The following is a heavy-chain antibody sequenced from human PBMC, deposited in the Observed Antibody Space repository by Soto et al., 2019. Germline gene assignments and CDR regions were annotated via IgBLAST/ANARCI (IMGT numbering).Heavy chain of an antibody. CDR1: GGSISGSY. V-gene: IGHV4-59*01. J-gene: IGHJ4*02. CDR3: ARSVAVPGAHIDY. Sequence: SETLSLTCSVSGGSISGSYCSWIRQSPGKGLEWLGYVYYTGSTNYSPSLRSRVSISVDTSKNEFSLRLSSVTAADTAVYFCARSVAVPGAHIDYWGQGTRVTVSS. CDR2: VYYTGST. D-gene: IGHD6-19*01.